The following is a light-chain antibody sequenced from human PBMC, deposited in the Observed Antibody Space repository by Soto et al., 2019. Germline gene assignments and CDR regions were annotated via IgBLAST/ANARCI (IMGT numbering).Light chain of an antibody. V-gene: IGLV2-14*01. CDR1: NSVLGTYNY. CDR3: NSYTTSTTFV. CDR2: DVS. J-gene: IGLJ1*01. Sequence: QSVLTQPASVSGSPGQSITISCTGNNSVLGTYNYVSWYQQHPGKAPKLMIYDVSNRPSGVSNRFSGSKSGSTASLTISGLQAEDEADYYCNSYTTSTTFVFGTGTKVTVL.